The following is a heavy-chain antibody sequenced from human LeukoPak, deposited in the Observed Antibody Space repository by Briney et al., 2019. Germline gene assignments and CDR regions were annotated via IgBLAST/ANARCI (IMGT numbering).Heavy chain of an antibody. J-gene: IGHJ5*02. CDR1: GFTFSSFG. CDR2: IWYDASNK. Sequence: GGSLRLSRAASGFTFSSFGMHWVRQAPGKGLEWVAVIWYDASNKYYADSVKGRFTISRDNSKNTLFLQMNSLRDGDTAVYYCVRGVGVSRFNYFDPWGQGTLVIVSS. D-gene: IGHD6-13*01. CDR3: VRGVGVSRFNYFDP. V-gene: IGHV3-33*01.